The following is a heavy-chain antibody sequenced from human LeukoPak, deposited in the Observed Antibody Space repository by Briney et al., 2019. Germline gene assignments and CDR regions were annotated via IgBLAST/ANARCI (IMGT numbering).Heavy chain of an antibody. V-gene: IGHV3-11*04. D-gene: IGHD3-22*01. CDR3: ARALADNRGYYLGFDY. J-gene: IGHJ4*02. CDR1: GFTFSDYY. Sequence: NPGGSLRLSCAASGFTFSDYYMGWIRQAPRKGLEWISYVTNNNGAMFYAGSLEGRFTIFRDNAKNSLYLQMNSLRPDDTAVYYCARALADNRGYYLGFDYWGRGTLVTVSS. CDR2: VTNNNGAM.